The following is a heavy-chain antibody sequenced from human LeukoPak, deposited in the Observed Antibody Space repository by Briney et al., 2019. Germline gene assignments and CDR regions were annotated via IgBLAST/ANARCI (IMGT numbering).Heavy chain of an antibody. J-gene: IGHJ6*03. CDR3: ARVVAAAGFYYYYYMDV. CDR2: ISSSSSSYI. D-gene: IGHD6-13*01. CDR1: GFTFSSSW. Sequence: GGSLRLSCAASGFTFSSSWIYWVRQAPGKGLEWVSSISSSSSSYIYYADSVKGRFTISRDNAKNSLYLQMNSLRAEDTAVYYCARVVAAAGFYYYYYMDVWGKGTTVTVSS. V-gene: IGHV3-21*01.